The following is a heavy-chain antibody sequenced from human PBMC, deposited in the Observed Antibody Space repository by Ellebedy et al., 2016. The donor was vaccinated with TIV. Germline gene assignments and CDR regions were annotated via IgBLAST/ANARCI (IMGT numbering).Heavy chain of an antibody. V-gene: IGHV3-11*01. CDR2: ISPTGNII. CDR1: GFTFTDSY. J-gene: IGHJ2*01. CDR3: ARETAWYFDL. Sequence: GESLKISCVASGFTFTDSYMSWLRQAPGKGLEWVSYISPTGNIIHSADSVKGRFTISRDNARNSLYLQMNSLRAEDTAVYYCARETAWYFDLWGRGTLVTVSS.